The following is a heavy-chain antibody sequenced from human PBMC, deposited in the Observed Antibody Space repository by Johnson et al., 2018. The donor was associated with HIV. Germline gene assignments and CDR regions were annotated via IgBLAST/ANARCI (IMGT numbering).Heavy chain of an antibody. D-gene: IGHD3-16*01. Sequence: QVQVLESGGGVVQPGRSLRLPCAASGFTFSTYAMNWVRQAPGKGLEWVALISYDGSNKYYADSVKGRFTISRDNSKNTLYLQMNSLRDEDTAVYYCARQTLRTFDIWGQGTMVTVSS. CDR2: ISYDGSNK. CDR3: ARQTLRTFDI. V-gene: IGHV3-30-3*01. J-gene: IGHJ3*02. CDR1: GFTFSTYA.